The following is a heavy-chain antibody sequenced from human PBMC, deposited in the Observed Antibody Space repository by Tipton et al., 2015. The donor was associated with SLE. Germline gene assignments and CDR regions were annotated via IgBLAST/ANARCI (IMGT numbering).Heavy chain of an antibody. V-gene: IGHV3-74*01. D-gene: IGHD1-26*01. J-gene: IGHJ4*02. CDR2: INIDGSTT. CDR1: GFTFSTYW. CDR3: AREGLNRWELPYFDL. Sequence: TLSLTCAASGFTFSTYWMHWVRQVPGKGLVWVSRINIDGSTTSYADSVKGRFTISRDNAKNTPYLQMNSLRAEDTAVYYCAREGLNRWELPYFDLWGQGVLLSVSS.